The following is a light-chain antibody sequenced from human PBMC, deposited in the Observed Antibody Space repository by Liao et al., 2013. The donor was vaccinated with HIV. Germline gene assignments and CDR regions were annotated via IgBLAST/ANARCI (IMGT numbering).Light chain of an antibody. J-gene: IGLJ1*01. CDR3: QVWDSSTDHYV. CDR2: YDS. V-gene: IGLV3-21*01. CDR1: NIGSES. Sequence: SYVLTQPPSVSVAPGKTARITCGGNNIGSESVHWYQQKPGQAPVLVISYDSDRPSGIPERFSGSNLGITATLTISRVEAGDEADYYCQVWDSSTDHYVFGTGTKVTVL.